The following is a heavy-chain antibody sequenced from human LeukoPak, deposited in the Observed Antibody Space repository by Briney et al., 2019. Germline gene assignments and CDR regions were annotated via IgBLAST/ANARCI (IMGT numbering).Heavy chain of an antibody. V-gene: IGHV3-23*01. CDR3: AKDPDREVTAENYFDY. D-gene: IGHD2-21*02. Sequence: GGSLRLSCAASGFTFSSYAMHWVRQAPGKGLEWVSAISGSGGSTYYADSVKGRFTISRDNSKNTLYLQMNSLRAEDTAVYYCAKDPDREVTAENYFDYWGQGTLVTVSS. CDR2: ISGSGGST. J-gene: IGHJ4*02. CDR1: GFTFSSYA.